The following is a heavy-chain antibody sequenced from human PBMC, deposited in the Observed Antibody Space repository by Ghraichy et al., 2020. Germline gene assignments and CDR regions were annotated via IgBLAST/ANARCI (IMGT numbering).Heavy chain of an antibody. V-gene: IGHV3-30*04. CDR3: ARDGIAAAGQIYYYYYYMDV. CDR2: ISYDGSNK. J-gene: IGHJ6*03. Sequence: GGSLRLSCAASGFTFSSYAMHWVRQAPGKGLEWVAVISYDGSNKYYADSVKGRFTISRDNSKNTLYLQMNSLRAEDTAVYYCARDGIAAAGQIYYYYYYMDVWGKGTTVTVSS. D-gene: IGHD6-13*01. CDR1: GFTFSSYA.